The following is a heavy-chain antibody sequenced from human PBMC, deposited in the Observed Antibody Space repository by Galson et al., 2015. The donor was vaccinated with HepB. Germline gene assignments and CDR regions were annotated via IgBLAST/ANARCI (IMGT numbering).Heavy chain of an antibody. CDR1: GGSISSYY. CDR2: IDYSGST. Sequence: ATLSLTCPVSGGSISSYYLGWIRPPPGKGLDWIGYIDYSGSTNYNPSLKSLVTISVDTSKNQFSLKLSSVTAADTAVYYCAREPSIAAAGTAFDIWGQGTMVTVSS. J-gene: IGHJ3*02. V-gene: IGHV4-59*01. CDR3: AREPSIAAAGTAFDI. D-gene: IGHD6-13*01.